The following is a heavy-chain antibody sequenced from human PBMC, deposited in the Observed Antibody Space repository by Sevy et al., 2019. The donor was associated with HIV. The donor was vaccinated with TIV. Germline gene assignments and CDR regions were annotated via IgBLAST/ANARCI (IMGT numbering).Heavy chain of an antibody. D-gene: IGHD3-22*01. Sequence: GGSLRLSCAASGFTFSNYNMTWVRQAPGKGLEWVSFISSSSGSIYYADSLKGRFTISRDNAKNSLYLQMNSLRDEDTAVYYCARDRDTIVKNKYYYYGMDVWGQGTTVTVSS. CDR1: GFTFSNYN. CDR3: ARDRDTIVKNKYYYYGMDV. CDR2: ISSSSGSI. V-gene: IGHV3-21*01. J-gene: IGHJ6*02.